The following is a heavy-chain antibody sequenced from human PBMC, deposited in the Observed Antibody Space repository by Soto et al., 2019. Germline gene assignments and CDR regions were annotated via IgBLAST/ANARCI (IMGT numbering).Heavy chain of an antibody. J-gene: IGHJ4*02. CDR3: ARDPTIAAAGGVDY. CDR2: ISSSSSYI. V-gene: IGHV3-21*01. CDR1: GFTFSSYS. D-gene: IGHD6-13*01. Sequence: GSLRLSCAASGFTFSSYSMNWVRQAPGKGLEWVSSISSSSSYIYYADSVKGRFTISRDNAKNSLYLQMNSLRAEDTAVYYCARDPTIAAAGGVDYWGQGTLVTVSS.